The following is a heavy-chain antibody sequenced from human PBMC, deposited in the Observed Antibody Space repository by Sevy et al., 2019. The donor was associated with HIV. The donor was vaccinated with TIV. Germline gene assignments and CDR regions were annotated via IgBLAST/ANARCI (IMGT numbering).Heavy chain of an antibody. V-gene: IGHV3-48*02. Sequence: GGSLRLSCAASGFTFSSYSMNWVRQAPGKGLEWVSYISSSSSTIYYADSVKGRFTISRDNAKNSLYLQMNSPRDEETAVYYCAREIHGSGSYYRGWAFDIWGQGTMVTVSS. CDR2: ISSSSSTI. J-gene: IGHJ3*02. D-gene: IGHD3-10*01. CDR3: AREIHGSGSYYRGWAFDI. CDR1: GFTFSSYS.